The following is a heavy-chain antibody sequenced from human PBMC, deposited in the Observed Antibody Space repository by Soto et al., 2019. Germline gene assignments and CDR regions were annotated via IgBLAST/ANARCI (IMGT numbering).Heavy chain of an antibody. Sequence: PGGSLRLSCAASGFTFSDYYMSWILQAPGKGLEWVSYISSSGSTIYYADSVKGRFTISRDNAKNSLYLQMNSLRAEDTAVYYCAREEPNYYDSSGSPNFQHWGQGTLVTVSS. CDR3: AREEPNYYDSSGSPNFQH. V-gene: IGHV3-11*01. CDR2: ISSSGSTI. CDR1: GFTFSDYY. J-gene: IGHJ1*01. D-gene: IGHD3-22*01.